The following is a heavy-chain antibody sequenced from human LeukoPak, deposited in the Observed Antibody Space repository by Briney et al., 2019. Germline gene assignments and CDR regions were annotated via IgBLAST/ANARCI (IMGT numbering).Heavy chain of an antibody. CDR3: ARQGRYFDWLRMYYYYMDV. Sequence: GASVKVSCKASGYTFTGYYMHWVRQAPGQGLEWMGWINPNSGGTNYAQKFQGRVTMTWDTSISTAYMELSRLRSDDTAVYYCARQGRYFDWLRMYYYYMDVWGKGTTVTVSS. J-gene: IGHJ6*03. D-gene: IGHD3-9*01. CDR1: GYTFTGYY. CDR2: INPNSGGT. V-gene: IGHV1-2*02.